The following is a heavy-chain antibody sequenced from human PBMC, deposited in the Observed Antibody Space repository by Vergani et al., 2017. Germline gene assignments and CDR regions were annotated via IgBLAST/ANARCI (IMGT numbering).Heavy chain of an antibody. CDR1: GFTVSSNY. CDR3: AKLNYGDYLETG. J-gene: IGHJ4*02. CDR2: ISGSGGST. V-gene: IGHV3-23*04. D-gene: IGHD4-17*01. Sequence: EVQLVESGGGLVQPGGSLRLSCAASGFTVSSNYMSWVRQAPGKGLEWVSAISGSGGSTYYADSVKGRFTISRYNSKNTLYLQMNSLRAEDTAVYYCAKLNYGDYLETGWGQGTLVTVSS.